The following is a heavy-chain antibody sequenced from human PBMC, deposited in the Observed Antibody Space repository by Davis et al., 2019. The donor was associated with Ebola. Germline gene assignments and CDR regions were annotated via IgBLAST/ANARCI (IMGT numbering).Heavy chain of an antibody. J-gene: IGHJ4*02. D-gene: IGHD1-26*01. CDR3: TRRMIVGARVDDY. CDR1: GLTFSGSA. CDR2: IRSKANSYAT. V-gene: IGHV3-73*01. Sequence: GESLKISCAASGLTFSGSAMHWVRQASGKGLEWVGRIRSKANSYATAYAASVKGRFTISRDDSKNTAYLQMNSLKTEDTAVYYCTRRMIVGARVDDYWGQGTLVTVSS.